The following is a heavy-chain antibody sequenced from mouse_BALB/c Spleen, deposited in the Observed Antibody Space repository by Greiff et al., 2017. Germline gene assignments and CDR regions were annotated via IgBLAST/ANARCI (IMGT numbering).Heavy chain of an antibody. CDR1: GFSLTGYG. V-gene: IGHV2-6-7*01. D-gene: IGHD2-1*01. CDR3: ARGHYGNYLYAMDY. J-gene: IGHJ3*01. Sequence: QVQLKESGPGLVAPSQSLSITCTVSGFSLTGYGVNWVRQPPGKGLEWLGMIWGDGSTDYNSALKSRLSISKDNSKSQVFLKTNSLQTDDTARYYCARGHYGNYLYAMDYWGQGTLVTVSA. CDR2: IWGDGST.